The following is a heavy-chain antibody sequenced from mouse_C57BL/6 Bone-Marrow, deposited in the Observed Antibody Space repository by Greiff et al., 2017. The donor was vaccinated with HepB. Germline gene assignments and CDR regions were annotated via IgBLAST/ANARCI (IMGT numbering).Heavy chain of an antibody. V-gene: IGHV1-26*01. D-gene: IGHD2-4*01. Sequence: EVQLQQSGPELVKPGASVKISCKASGYTFTDYYMNWVKQSHGKSLEWIGDINPNNGGTSYNQKFKGKATLTVDKSSSTAYMELRSLTSEDSAVYYCASPIYYDFYWGQGTLVTVSA. J-gene: IGHJ3*01. CDR2: INPNNGGT. CDR1: GYTFTDYY. CDR3: ASPIYYDFY.